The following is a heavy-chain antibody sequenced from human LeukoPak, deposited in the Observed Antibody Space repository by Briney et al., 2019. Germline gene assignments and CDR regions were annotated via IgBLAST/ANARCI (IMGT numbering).Heavy chain of an antibody. Sequence: ASVKVSCKASGGTFSSYAISWVRQAPGQGLEWMGGIIPIFGTANYAQKFQGRVTITADESTSTAYMELSSLRSEDTAVYYCAREGETAAGSPFDYWGQGTLVTVSS. V-gene: IGHV1-69*13. D-gene: IGHD6-13*01. CDR3: AREGETAAGSPFDY. CDR2: IIPIFGTA. J-gene: IGHJ4*02. CDR1: GGTFSSYA.